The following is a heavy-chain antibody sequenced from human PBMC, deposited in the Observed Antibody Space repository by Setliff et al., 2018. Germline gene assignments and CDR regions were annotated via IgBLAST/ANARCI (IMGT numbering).Heavy chain of an antibody. V-gene: IGHV3-21*06. J-gene: IGHJ6*02. CDR2: ISSSSSYI. CDR1: GFTFSTYT. Sequence: PGGSLRLSCTASGFTFSTYTMNWVRQAPGKGLEWVSSISSSSSYIFYADSVKGRFTISRDNAKNSVHLQMNSLTAEDTAVYYCTTSPISSGWHSNFDYNMDVWGQGTMVTVSS. CDR3: TTSPISSGWHSNFDYNMDV. D-gene: IGHD6-19*01.